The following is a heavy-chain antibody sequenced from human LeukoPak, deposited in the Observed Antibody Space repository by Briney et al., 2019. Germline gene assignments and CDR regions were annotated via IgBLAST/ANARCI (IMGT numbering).Heavy chain of an antibody. J-gene: IGHJ3*02. CDR3: AREDSSGWYLGAFDI. CDR1: GGSISSSSYY. Sequence: SETLSLTCTVSGGSISSSSYYWGWIRQPPGKGLEWIGSIYYSGSTYYNPSLKSRVTISVDTSKNQFSLKLSSVTAADTAVYYCAREDSSGWYLGAFDIWGQGTMVTVSS. D-gene: IGHD6-19*01. V-gene: IGHV4-39*07. CDR2: IYYSGST.